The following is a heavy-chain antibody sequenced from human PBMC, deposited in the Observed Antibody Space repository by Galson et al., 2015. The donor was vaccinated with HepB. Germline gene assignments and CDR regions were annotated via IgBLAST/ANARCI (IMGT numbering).Heavy chain of an antibody. CDR2: ISYDGSNK. V-gene: IGHV3-30-3*01. CDR3: ARVPELALAPFDY. J-gene: IGHJ4*02. Sequence: SLRLSCAASGFTFSSYAMHWVRQAPGKGLEWVAVISYDGSNKYYADSVKGRFTISRDNSKNTLYLQMNSLRAEDTAVYYCARVPELALAPFDYWGQGTLVTVSS. D-gene: IGHD1-14*01. CDR1: GFTFSSYA.